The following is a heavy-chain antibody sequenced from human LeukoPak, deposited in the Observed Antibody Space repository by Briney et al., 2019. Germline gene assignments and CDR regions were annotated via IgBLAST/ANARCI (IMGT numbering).Heavy chain of an antibody. J-gene: IGHJ4*02. D-gene: IGHD6-13*01. CDR1: GGSFSGYY. V-gene: IGHV4-34*01. CDR3: ARGRGIAAAGTRNKLFDH. CDR2: INHSGST. Sequence: SETLSLTCAVYGGSFSGYYWSWIRQPPGKGLEWIGEINHSGSTNYNPSLKSRVTISVDTSKNQFSLKLSSVTAADTAVYYCARGRGIAAAGTRNKLFDHWGQGTLVTVSS.